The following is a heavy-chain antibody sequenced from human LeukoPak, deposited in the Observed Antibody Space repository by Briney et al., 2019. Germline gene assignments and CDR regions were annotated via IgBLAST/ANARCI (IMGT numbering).Heavy chain of an antibody. J-gene: IGHJ4*02. D-gene: IGHD2-15*01. Sequence: PSETLSLTCAVSGGSISSSSYYGGWIRQPRGKVVGWIGSNYYSGSTYYNPSLKSRVTISVDTSKNQFALNLTSVTAGDTAVYDCARRDIVVVVAYDYWGEATLVTVSS. V-gene: IGHV4-39*01. CDR2: NYYSGST. CDR1: GGSISSSSYY. CDR3: ARRDIVVVVAYDY.